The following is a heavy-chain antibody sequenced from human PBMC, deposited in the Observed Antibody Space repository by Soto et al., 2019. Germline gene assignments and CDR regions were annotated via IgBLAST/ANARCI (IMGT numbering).Heavy chain of an antibody. J-gene: IGHJ4*02. CDR2: IIPILGIA. CDR1: GGTFSSYT. V-gene: IGHV1-69*02. CDR3: ARGRNDGRNTIFGVVQLDY. Sequence: QVQLVQSGAEVKKPGSSVKVSCKASGGTFSSYTISWVRQAPGQGLEWMGRIIPILGIANYAQKFQGRVTITADKSTSTAYVELSSLRSEDTAVYYCARGRNDGRNTIFGVVQLDYWGQGTLVTVSS. D-gene: IGHD3-3*01.